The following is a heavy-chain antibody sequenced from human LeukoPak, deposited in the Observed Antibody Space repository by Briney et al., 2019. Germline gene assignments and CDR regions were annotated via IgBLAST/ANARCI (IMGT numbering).Heavy chain of an antibody. CDR1: GGSFSGYY. CDR3: ARGPSGKNCSGGSCYPGSVDY. J-gene: IGHJ4*02. CDR2: INHSGST. D-gene: IGHD2-15*01. V-gene: IGHV4-34*01. Sequence: SETLSLTCAVYGGSFSGYYWSWIRQPPGKRLEWIGEINHSGSTNYNPSLKSRVTISVDTSKNQFSLKLSSVTAADTAVYYCARGPSGKNCSGGSCYPGSVDYWGQGTLVTVSS.